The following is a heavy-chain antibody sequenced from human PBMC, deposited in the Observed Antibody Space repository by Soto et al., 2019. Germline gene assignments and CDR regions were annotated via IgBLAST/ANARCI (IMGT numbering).Heavy chain of an antibody. CDR1: GGTIRSPDW. V-gene: IGHV4-4*02. D-gene: IGHD6-19*01. J-gene: IGHJ5*02. Sequence: QVQLQESGPGLVEPSGTLSLTCGVSGGTIRSPDWWAWVRQPPGKGLEWIGEIFQSGSTNYTPSLVSRVTISVDKSKTQFSLTLTSVTAADTAVYFCARGRVRYSSGWSWFDPWGQGILVTVSS. CDR3: ARGRVRYSSGWSWFDP. CDR2: IFQSGST.